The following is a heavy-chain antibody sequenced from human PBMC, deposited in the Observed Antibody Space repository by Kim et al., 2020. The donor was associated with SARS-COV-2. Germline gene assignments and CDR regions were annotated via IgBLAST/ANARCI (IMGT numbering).Heavy chain of an antibody. CDR2: DKT. Sequence: DKTYYVETVKGRLTISRDNSKKPLYLQMSSLRVEDTAVYYCATNLAAAGVVWGQGTLVTVSS. D-gene: IGHD6-13*01. J-gene: IGHJ4*02. V-gene: IGHV3-66*01. CDR3: ATNLAAAGVV.